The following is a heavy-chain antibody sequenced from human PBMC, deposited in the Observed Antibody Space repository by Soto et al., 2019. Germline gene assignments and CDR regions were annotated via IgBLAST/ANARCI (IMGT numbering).Heavy chain of an antibody. CDR1: GGSFSGYY. Sequence: QVQLQQWGAGLLKPSETLSLTCAVYGGSFSGYYWTWIRQPPGTGLEWIGEINHSGSTNYNPSLKSRFTISVDKSKNQISLKLTSVTDADTAVYYCARDKITGLFDYWGQGTLVTVSS. D-gene: IGHD2-8*02. J-gene: IGHJ4*02. V-gene: IGHV4-34*01. CDR3: ARDKITGLFDY. CDR2: INHSGST.